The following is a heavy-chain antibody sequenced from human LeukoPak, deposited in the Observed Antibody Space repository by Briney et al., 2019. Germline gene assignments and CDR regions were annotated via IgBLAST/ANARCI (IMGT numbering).Heavy chain of an antibody. J-gene: IGHJ4*02. V-gene: IGHV3-23*01. Sequence: SGGSLRLSCAASGFTFSSYAMSWVRQAPGKGLEWVSAISGSGGSTYYADSVKGRFTISRDNAKNSLYLQMNSLRAEDTAVYYCARDATLYYFDYWGQGTLVTVSS. CDR3: ARDATLYYFDY. CDR1: GFTFSSYA. CDR2: ISGSGGST.